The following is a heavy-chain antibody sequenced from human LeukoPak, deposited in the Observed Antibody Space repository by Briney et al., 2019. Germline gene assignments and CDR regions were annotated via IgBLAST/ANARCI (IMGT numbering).Heavy chain of an antibody. J-gene: IGHJ5*02. V-gene: IGHV6-1*01. CDR1: GDSFSSNSAA. Sequence: SQTLSLTCAVSGDSFSSNSAAWHWIRQSPSRGLEWLGRTYYRSKWYNDYAGSVKNRITINPDTSKNHFSLQLNSVTPEDTAVYYCARVLARENWFDPWGEGTLVTVSS. D-gene: IGHD3-3*02. CDR2: TYYRSKWYN. CDR3: ARVLARENWFDP.